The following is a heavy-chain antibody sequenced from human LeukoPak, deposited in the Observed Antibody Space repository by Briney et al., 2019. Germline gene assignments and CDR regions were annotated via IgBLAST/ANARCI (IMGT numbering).Heavy chain of an antibody. CDR3: AKGQDSSGYRSLDY. Sequence: GGSLRLSCAASGFTIDGYAMHWVRQTPGKSLEWVTLISADAGRKCYADSVKGRFTISRDNSKNSLFLQMNSLRTEDTALYYCAKGQDSSGYRSLDYWGQGTLLTVSS. V-gene: IGHV3-43*02. J-gene: IGHJ4*02. CDR2: ISADAGRK. CDR1: GFTIDGYA. D-gene: IGHD3-22*01.